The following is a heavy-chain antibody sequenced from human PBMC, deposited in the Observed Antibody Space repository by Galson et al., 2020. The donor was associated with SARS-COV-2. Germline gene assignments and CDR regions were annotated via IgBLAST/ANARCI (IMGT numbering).Heavy chain of an antibody. CDR2: IKQDGSEK. CDR3: ARSYSGTYRVGDY. D-gene: IGHD1-26*01. V-gene: IGHV3-7*01. J-gene: IGHJ4*02. Sequence: GGSLRLSCAASGFTFSSYWMSWVRQAPGKGLEWVANIKQDGSEKNYVDSVTGRFTISRDNAKNSLYLQMNSLRAKDTAVYYCARSYSGTYRVGDYWGQGTLVTVSS. CDR1: GFTFSSYW.